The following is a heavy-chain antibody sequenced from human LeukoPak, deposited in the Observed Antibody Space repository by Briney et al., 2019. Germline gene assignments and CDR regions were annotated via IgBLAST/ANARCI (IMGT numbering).Heavy chain of an antibody. CDR1: GFTFSSYG. CDR2: ISYDGSNK. Sequence: PGGSLRLSCAASGFTFSSYGMHWVRQAPGKGLEWVAVISYDGSNKYYADSVKGRFTISRDNSKNTLYLRMNSLRAEDTAVYYCHYGSGRSTTNYYYYGMDVWGQGTTVTVSS. V-gene: IGHV3-30*03. CDR3: HYGSGRSTTNYYYYGMDV. J-gene: IGHJ6*02. D-gene: IGHD3-10*01.